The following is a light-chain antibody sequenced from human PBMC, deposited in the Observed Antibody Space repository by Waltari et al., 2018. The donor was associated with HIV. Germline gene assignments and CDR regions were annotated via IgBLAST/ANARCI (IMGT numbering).Light chain of an antibody. Sequence: DIQMTQSPPSLSASVGDRVTITCQASQDITNNLNWYQQKPGKAPYLLIYDASNLKRGVPSRFSGSGSGTEFTLTITSLQPEDIATYYCQQYDSLLSLTFGGGTKVEIK. V-gene: IGKV1-33*01. J-gene: IGKJ4*01. CDR3: QQYDSLLSLT. CDR1: QDITNN. CDR2: DAS.